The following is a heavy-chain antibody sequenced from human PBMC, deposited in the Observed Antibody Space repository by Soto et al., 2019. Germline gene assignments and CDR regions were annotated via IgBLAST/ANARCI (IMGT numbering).Heavy chain of an antibody. D-gene: IGHD6-13*01. Sequence: GGSLRLSCAASGFTFSSYWMHWVRQAPGKGLVWVSRINSDGSSTSYADSVKGRFTISRDNAKNTLYLQMNSLRADDTAVYYCAREEEQPPGDYYYGMDVWGQGTTVTVSS. J-gene: IGHJ6*02. CDR2: INSDGSST. CDR1: GFTFSSYW. V-gene: IGHV3-74*01. CDR3: AREEEQPPGDYYYGMDV.